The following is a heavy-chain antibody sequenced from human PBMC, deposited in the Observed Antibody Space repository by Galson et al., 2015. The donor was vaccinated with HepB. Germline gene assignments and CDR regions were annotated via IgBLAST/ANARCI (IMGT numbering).Heavy chain of an antibody. CDR2: IWYDGSNK. D-gene: IGHD3-10*01. Sequence: SLRLSCAASGFTFSSYGMHWVRQAPGKGLEWVAVIWYDGSNKYYADSVKGRFTISRDNSKNTLYLQMNSLRAEDTALYYRARGTRGWIWFGEFLFDYWGQGTLVTVSS. CDR3: ARGTRGWIWFGEFLFDY. V-gene: IGHV3-33*08. J-gene: IGHJ4*02. CDR1: GFTFSSYG.